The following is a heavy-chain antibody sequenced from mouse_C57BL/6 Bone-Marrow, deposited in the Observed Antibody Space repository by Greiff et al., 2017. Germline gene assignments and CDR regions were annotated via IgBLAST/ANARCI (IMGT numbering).Heavy chain of an antibody. D-gene: IGHD2-12*01. J-gene: IGHJ1*03. Sequence: VQLQQPGAELVRPGSSVKLSCKASGYTFTSYWMHWVKQRPIQGLEWIGNIDPSDSETHYNQKFKDKATLTVDKSSSTAYMQLSSLTSEDSAVYYWARKGCYGGYFGVWGTGTTVTVSS. CDR2: IDPSDSET. CDR3: ARKGCYGGYFGV. CDR1: GYTFTSYW. V-gene: IGHV1-52*01.